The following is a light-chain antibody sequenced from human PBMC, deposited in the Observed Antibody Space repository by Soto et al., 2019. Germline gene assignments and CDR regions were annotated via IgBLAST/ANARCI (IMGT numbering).Light chain of an antibody. CDR3: QQYHKWPPIT. CDR2: GAS. CDR1: QSVDGY. Sequence: EVVMTQSPGTLSVSLGESATLSCRASQSVDGYLAWYQQKPVQAPRLLIYGASTRATGVTARFRGGGSGTEFTLTIRSLQSEDSAVYYCQQYHKWPPITFGQGTRREIK. V-gene: IGKV3-15*01. J-gene: IGKJ5*01.